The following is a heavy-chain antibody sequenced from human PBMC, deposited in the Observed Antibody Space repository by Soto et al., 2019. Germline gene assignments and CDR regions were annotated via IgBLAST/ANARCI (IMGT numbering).Heavy chain of an antibody. J-gene: IGHJ5*02. V-gene: IGHV4-39*01. CDR3: ARLGAYYQSLDP. CDR2: IYYSGTT. CDR1: GGSISNNNYS. Sequence: PSETLSLTCTVSGGSISNNNYSWGWVRQPPGKGLEWVGCIYYSGTTSYNPSLKSRVTISLETSKNQFSLRLSSVTAADTAVYYCARLGAYYQSLDPWGPGTLVTVSS. D-gene: IGHD2-21*01.